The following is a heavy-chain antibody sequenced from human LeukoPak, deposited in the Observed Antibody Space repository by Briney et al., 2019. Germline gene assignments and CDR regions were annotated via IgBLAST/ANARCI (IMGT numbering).Heavy chain of an antibody. J-gene: IGHJ5*02. CDR1: GYTFSGHY. Sequence: ASVKVSCKASGYTFSGHYMHWIRQAPGQGLEWMGWMNAESGETKYAQKFQGRVTMTRDTTISTAYMELSRLRSDDTAVYYCARDQGGTISNWFDPWGQGTLVTVSS. D-gene: IGHD1-14*01. CDR2: MNAESGET. CDR3: ARDQGGTISNWFDP. V-gene: IGHV1-2*02.